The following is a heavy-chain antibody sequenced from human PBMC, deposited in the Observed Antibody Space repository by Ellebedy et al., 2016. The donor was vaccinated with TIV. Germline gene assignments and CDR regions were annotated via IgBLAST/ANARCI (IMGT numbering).Heavy chain of an antibody. CDR1: TFTFTSYW. Sequence: PGGSLRLSCAASTFTFTSYWMSWVRQAPGKGLEWVANINQDGSEKYYVDAVKGRLTIFRDNAKKSLYLQMSSLKAEDKAVYYCARDPGSGWYFDYWGQGTLVTVSS. J-gene: IGHJ4*02. CDR2: INQDGSEK. CDR3: ARDPGSGWYFDY. D-gene: IGHD6-19*01. V-gene: IGHV3-7*01.